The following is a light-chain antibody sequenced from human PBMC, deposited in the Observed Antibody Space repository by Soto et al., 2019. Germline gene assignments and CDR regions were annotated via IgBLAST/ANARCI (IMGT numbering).Light chain of an antibody. J-gene: IGKJ1*01. CDR2: DAS. Sequence: DIQMTQSPSTLSASVGDRVTITCRASQSISSWLAWYQQKPGKAPKLLIYDASSLQNGVPARFIGSGSGTEFTLTISSLQPDDVATYYCQQYTCLWTFGPGTKVDIK. CDR3: QQYTCLWT. CDR1: QSISSW. V-gene: IGKV1-5*01.